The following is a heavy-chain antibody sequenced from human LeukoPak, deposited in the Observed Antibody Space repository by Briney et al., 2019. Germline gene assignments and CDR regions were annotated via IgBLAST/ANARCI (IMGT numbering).Heavy chain of an antibody. J-gene: IGHJ5*02. V-gene: IGHV1-69*13. CDR3: ASDRNDYYGTA. Sequence: GASVKVSCKASGGTFSSYAISWVLQAPGQGLEWMGGIIPIFGTANYAQKFQGRVTITADESTSTAYMELSSLRSEDTAVYYCASDRNDYYGTAWGQGTLVTVSS. CDR2: IIPIFGTA. D-gene: IGHD3-10*01. CDR1: GGTFSSYA.